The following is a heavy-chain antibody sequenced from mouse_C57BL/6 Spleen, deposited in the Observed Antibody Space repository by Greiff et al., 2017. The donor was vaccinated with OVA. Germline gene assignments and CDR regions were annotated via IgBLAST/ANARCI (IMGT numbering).Heavy chain of an antibody. J-gene: IGHJ4*01. D-gene: IGHD1-1*01. Sequence: VQLVESGPGLVAPSQSLSITCTVSGFSLTSYAISWVRQPPGKGLEWLGVIWTGGGTNYNSALKSRLSISKDNSKSQVFLKMNSLQTDDTARYYCARNNYGSSYDGGYAMDYWGQGTSVTVSS. CDR3: ARNNYGSSYDGGYAMDY. V-gene: IGHV2-9-1*01. CDR2: IWTGGGT. CDR1: GFSLTSYA.